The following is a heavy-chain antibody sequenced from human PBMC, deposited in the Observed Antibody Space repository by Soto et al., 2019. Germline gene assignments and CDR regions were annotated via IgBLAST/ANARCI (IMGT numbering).Heavy chain of an antibody. CDR3: VSGGGYESRYYFDY. Sequence: QVQLVQSGAEVKKPGSSVKVSCKASGGTFSSYAISWVRQAPGQGLEWMGGIIPIFGTANYAQKFQGRVTITADESTSTAYMELSSLRSEDTAVYYCVSGGGYESRYYFDYWGQGTLVTVSS. CDR1: GGTFSSYA. D-gene: IGHD5-12*01. V-gene: IGHV1-69*01. J-gene: IGHJ4*02. CDR2: IIPIFGTA.